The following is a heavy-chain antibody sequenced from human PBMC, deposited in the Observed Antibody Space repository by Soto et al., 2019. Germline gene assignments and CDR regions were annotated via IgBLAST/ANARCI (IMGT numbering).Heavy chain of an antibody. V-gene: IGHV3-11*01. CDR3: VTYYYGSGASFDY. Sequence: GGSLRLSCAASGFAFSDYYMTWTRQAPGKGLEWISYIGTTDNTIYYADSVKGRFTISKDNAHNSVFLQMNSLRAEDTAVYYCVTYYYGSGASFDYWGQGTLVTVSS. J-gene: IGHJ4*02. D-gene: IGHD3-10*01. CDR2: IGTTDNTI. CDR1: GFAFSDYY.